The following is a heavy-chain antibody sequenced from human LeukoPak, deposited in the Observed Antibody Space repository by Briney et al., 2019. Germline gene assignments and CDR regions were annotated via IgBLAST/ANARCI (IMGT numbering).Heavy chain of an antibody. Sequence: GGSLRLSCAASGFTFSSYAMSWVRQAPGKGLEWVSAISGSGGSTYYADSVKGRFTISRDNSKNTLYLQVNSLRAEDTAVYYCARGTDFWSGYPQTGFDPWGQGTLVTVSS. CDR3: ARGTDFWSGYPQTGFDP. D-gene: IGHD3-3*01. CDR1: GFTFSSYA. J-gene: IGHJ5*02. V-gene: IGHV3-23*01. CDR2: ISGSGGST.